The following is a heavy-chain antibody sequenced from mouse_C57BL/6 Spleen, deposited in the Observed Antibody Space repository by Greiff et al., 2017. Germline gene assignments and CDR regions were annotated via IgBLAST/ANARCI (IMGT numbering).Heavy chain of an antibody. CDR1: GFTFSDYG. V-gene: IGHV5-17*01. CDR3: ARQAHYAMDY. CDR2: ISSGSSTI. Sequence: EVKVVESGGGLVKPGGSLTLSCAASGFTFSDYGMHWVRQAPEKGLEWVAYISSGSSTIYYADTVKGRFTISRDNAKNTLFLQMTSLRSEDTAMYYCARQAHYAMDYWGQGTSVTVSS. J-gene: IGHJ4*01.